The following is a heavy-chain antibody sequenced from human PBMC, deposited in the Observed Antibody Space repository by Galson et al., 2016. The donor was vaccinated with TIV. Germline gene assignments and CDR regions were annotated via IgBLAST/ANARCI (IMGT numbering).Heavy chain of an antibody. CDR3: ARGRIAPRVVGYYYYPMDA. Sequence: SETLSLTCAVYGGSFSVYYWSWIRQPPGKGLEWIGEIIHSGSTNYNPSLKSRVTISVDTSKSQFSLKLSSVTAADTAVYYCARGRIAPRVVGYYYYPMDAWDQGTTVTVSS. D-gene: IGHD6-6*01. CDR2: IIHSGST. J-gene: IGHJ6*02. V-gene: IGHV4-34*01. CDR1: GGSFSVYY.